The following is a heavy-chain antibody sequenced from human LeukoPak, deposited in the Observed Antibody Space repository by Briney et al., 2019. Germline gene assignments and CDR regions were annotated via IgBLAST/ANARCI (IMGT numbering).Heavy chain of an antibody. V-gene: IGHV4-34*01. CDR3: ARDRYGNWFDP. CDR1: GGSFSAYY. Sequence: TSETLSLTCGVSGGSFSAYYWSWIRQPPGKGLELIGEINHSGRTNYNPSLKSRVTISVDTSKNQFSLKLSSVTAADTAVYYCARDRYGNWFDPWGQGTLVTVSS. CDR2: INHSGRT. J-gene: IGHJ5*02. D-gene: IGHD1-1*01.